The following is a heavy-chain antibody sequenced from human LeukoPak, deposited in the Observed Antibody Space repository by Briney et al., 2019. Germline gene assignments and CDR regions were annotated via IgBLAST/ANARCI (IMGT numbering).Heavy chain of an antibody. CDR1: GYFISSGYY. Sequence: SETLSLTCAVSGYFISSGYYWGWIRQPPGEGLEWIGSIYHSGSTYYNPSLKSRVTISVDTSKNQFSLKLSSVTAADTAVYYCARLSYSRGAFDIWCQGTLVTVSS. J-gene: IGHJ3*02. CDR2: IYHSGST. CDR3: ARLSYSRGAFDI. V-gene: IGHV4-38-2*01. D-gene: IGHD6-13*01.